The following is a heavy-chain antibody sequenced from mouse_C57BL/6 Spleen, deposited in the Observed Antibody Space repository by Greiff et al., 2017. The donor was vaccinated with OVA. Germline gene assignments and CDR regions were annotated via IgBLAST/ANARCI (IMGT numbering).Heavy chain of an antibody. Sequence: EVKVVESEGGLVQPGRSMKLSCTASGFTFSDYYMAWVRQVPEKGLEWVANINYDGSSTYYLDSLKSRFIISRDNAKNILYLQMSSLKSEDTATYYCARYYYGSSYYFDFWGQGTTLTVSS. CDR1: GFTFSDYY. D-gene: IGHD1-1*01. J-gene: IGHJ2*01. CDR2: INYDGSST. CDR3: ARYYYGSSYYFDF. V-gene: IGHV5-16*01.